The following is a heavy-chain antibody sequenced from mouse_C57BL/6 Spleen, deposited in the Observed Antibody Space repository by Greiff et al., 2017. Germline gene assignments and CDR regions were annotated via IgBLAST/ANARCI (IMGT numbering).Heavy chain of an antibody. D-gene: IGHD2-4*01. CDR1: GSTFTDYY. CDR2: ILSGRGST. CDR3: ARWKDDYDGLDY. Sequence: VKVVESGPALVQPGASVKISCKASGSTFTDYYINWVKQRPGQGLEWIGRILSGRGSTYSNEKFQGKATLTVDKSSSTAYLLLSSLTSEDSAVDFCARWKDDYDGLDYWGQGTTLTGSS. V-gene: IGHV1-75*01. J-gene: IGHJ2*01.